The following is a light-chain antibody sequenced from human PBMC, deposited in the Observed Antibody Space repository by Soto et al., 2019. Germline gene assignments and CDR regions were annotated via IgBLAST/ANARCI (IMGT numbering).Light chain of an antibody. CDR1: QTIATY. CDR3: QQSYSSLVT. V-gene: IGKV1-39*01. J-gene: IGKJ4*01. CDR2: TSS. Sequence: IEMTQSPASLSASVGDRVTITCRASQTIATYLNWFQHKSGRAPKLLIYTSSSVNSGVSSRFRGSGSGTDFTPTINDVQPEDSATYYCQQSYSSLVTFGAGTKVEIK.